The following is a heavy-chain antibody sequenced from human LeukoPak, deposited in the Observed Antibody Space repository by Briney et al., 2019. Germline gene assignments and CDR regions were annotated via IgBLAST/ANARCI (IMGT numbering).Heavy chain of an antibody. D-gene: IGHD4-17*01. CDR1: GLTFSSYW. Sequence: GGSLRLSCAASGLTFSSYWMSWVRQVPGKGPEWVANIKPDGSERYYVDSVKGRFIVSRDNAKNSLFLQMNSLRAEDTAMYYCVEGSNYGDSSFWGQGTLATVSS. CDR2: IKPDGSER. V-gene: IGHV3-7*01. J-gene: IGHJ4*02. CDR3: VEGSNYGDSSF.